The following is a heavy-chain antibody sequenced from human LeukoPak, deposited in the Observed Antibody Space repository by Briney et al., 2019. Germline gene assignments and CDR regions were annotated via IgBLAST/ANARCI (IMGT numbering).Heavy chain of an antibody. CDR2: IIPIFGTA. D-gene: IGHD3-3*01. V-gene: IGHV1-69*05. CDR1: GGTFISYA. J-gene: IGHJ4*02. Sequence: SVKVSCKASGGTFISYAISWVRQAPGQGLEWMGGIIPIFGTANYAQKFQGRVTITTDESTSAAYMELSSLRSEDTAVYYCARGPYYDFWSGYYFDYWGQGTLVTVSS. CDR3: ARGPYYDFWSGYYFDY.